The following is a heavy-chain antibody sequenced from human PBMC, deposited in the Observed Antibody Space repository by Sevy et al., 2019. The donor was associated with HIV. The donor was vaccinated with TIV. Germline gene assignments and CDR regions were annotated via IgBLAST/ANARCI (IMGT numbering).Heavy chain of an antibody. V-gene: IGHV4-39*01. CDR2: INYSGST. Sequence: SETLSLTCTVSGGSISSSSYYWGWIRQPPGKGLEWIGSINYSGSTYYNPSLKSRITISVDTSKNQFSLKLSSVTAADTAVYYCARHMRVGYSGSSSRGIDYWGQGTLVTVSS. CDR3: ARHMRVGYSGSSSRGIDY. CDR1: GGSISSSSYY. J-gene: IGHJ4*02. D-gene: IGHD1-26*01.